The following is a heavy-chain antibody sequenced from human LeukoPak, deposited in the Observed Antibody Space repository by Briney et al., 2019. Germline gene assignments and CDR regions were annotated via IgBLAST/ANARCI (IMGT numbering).Heavy chain of an antibody. Sequence: SETLSLTCTVSGGSISNYYWSWIRQPPGKGLDWIGYIYYSGSTNYNPSLKSRVTISVDTSKNQFSLKLSSVTAADTAVYYCAIAGYSSSWYWGRRWFDPWGQGTLVTVSS. D-gene: IGHD6-13*01. CDR1: GGSISNYY. J-gene: IGHJ5*02. CDR3: AIAGYSSSWYWGRRWFDP. V-gene: IGHV4-59*01. CDR2: IYYSGST.